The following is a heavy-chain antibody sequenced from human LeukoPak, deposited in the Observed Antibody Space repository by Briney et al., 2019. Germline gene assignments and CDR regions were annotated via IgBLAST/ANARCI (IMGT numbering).Heavy chain of an antibody. CDR3: TRDQTPYY. Sequence: GGSLRLSCTASGFTFGDYAMTWVRQAPGKGLEWVGFIRSKAYGGTAEYAASVKGRFTISRDDSKSIAYLQMNSLKTEDTAVYYCTRDQTPYYWGQGTLVTVSS. V-gene: IGHV3-49*04. CDR1: GFTFGDYA. J-gene: IGHJ4*02. CDR2: IRSKAYGGTA.